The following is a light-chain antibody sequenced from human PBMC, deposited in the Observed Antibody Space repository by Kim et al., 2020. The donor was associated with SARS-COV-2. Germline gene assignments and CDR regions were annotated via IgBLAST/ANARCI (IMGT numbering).Light chain of an antibody. CDR2: AAN. CDR1: QSITTW. Sequence: DIQMTQSPSSLSASVGDRVTITCRASQSITTWLNWYQQKPGKAPKLLIYAANSLQSGVPSRFSGSGSGTDFTLTISSLQPEDFATYYCQQSNSFPCTFGPGTKVDIK. CDR3: QQSNSFPCT. J-gene: IGKJ3*01. V-gene: IGKV1-39*01.